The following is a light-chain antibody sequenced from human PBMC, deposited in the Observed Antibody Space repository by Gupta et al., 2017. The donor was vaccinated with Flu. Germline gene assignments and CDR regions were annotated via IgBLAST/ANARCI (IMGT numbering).Light chain of an antibody. Sequence: HQLTQPPSVSVSPGETARITCSGGALSIQYTYWYQQKSGRAPVILIYKDTERPSGIPERFSGSSSGSTVTLIISGVQTEDEADYYCQSTDTTGSYRVFGGGTKLAVL. V-gene: IGLV3-25*03. CDR2: KDT. CDR1: ALSIQY. CDR3: QSTDTTGSYRV. J-gene: IGLJ2*01.